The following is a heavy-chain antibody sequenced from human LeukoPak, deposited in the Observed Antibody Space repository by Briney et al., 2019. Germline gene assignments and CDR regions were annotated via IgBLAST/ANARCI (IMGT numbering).Heavy chain of an antibody. D-gene: IGHD5-18*01. V-gene: IGHV3-23*01. CDR3: AKELTAKGLFDY. CDR1: GFTFSNYV. CDR2: ISGSGNII. Sequence: GGSLRLSCAASGFTFSNYVMSWVRQAPGKGLEWVSAISGSGNIIYYADSVKGRFTISRDNSKNTLYLQMSSLRARDTAVYYCAKELTAKGLFDYWGQGTPVTVSS. J-gene: IGHJ4*02.